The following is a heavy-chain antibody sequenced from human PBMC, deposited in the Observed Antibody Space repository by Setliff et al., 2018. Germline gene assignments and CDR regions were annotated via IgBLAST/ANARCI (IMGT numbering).Heavy chain of an antibody. J-gene: IGHJ6*03. CDR1: GYSFTKYW. V-gene: IGHV5-51*01. D-gene: IGHD2-21*02. CDR2: IDPADSDT. CDR3: ARRGWGSSSGDCYSPKGCYYYYMDV. Sequence: PGESLKISCKAAGYSFTKYWSGWVRQMPGKGLEWMGIIDPADSDTTYSPSFQGQVAISADNSIGTAYLQWSSLKAADTAIYYCARRGWGSSSGDCYSPKGCYYYYMDVWGKGTTVTVSS.